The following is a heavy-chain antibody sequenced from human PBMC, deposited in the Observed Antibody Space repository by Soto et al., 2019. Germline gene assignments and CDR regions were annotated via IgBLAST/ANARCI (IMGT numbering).Heavy chain of an antibody. CDR3: ARGFRPGYYGSGGYPGY. CDR1: GGSVSSYY. CDR2: ISYSGSS. Sequence: SETLSLTCTVSGGSVSSYYWSWIRQPPGKGLYWIGFISYSGSSIYRQTLKTHVSISVYTMKNEYSLKLSSVTAGTMAVYYCARGFRPGYYGSGGYPGYWGPGTLVKVCS. V-gene: IGHV4-59*02. J-gene: IGHJ4*01. D-gene: IGHD3-10*01.